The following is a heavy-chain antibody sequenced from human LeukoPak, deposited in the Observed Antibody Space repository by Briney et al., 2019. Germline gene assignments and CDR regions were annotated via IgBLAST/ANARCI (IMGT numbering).Heavy chain of an antibody. D-gene: IGHD3-9*01. CDR2: IYWNDDK. Sequence: SGSTLVNPTQTLTLTCTFSGFSLSTSGVGVGWIRQPPGKALGWLALIYWNDDKRYSPSLKSRLTITKDTSKNQVVLTMTNMDPVDTATYYSAHRRRSDYDILTGYYSRYYFDYWGQGTLVTVSS. CDR3: AHRRRSDYDILTGYYSRYYFDY. J-gene: IGHJ4*02. V-gene: IGHV2-5*01. CDR1: GFSLSTSGVG.